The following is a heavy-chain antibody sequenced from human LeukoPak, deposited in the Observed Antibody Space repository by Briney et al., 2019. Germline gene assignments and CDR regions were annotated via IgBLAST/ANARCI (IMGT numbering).Heavy chain of an antibody. D-gene: IGHD6-19*01. Sequence: ASVKVSCKASGGTFSSNYVQWVRQAPGQGLEWMGIIHPSGGSTTYAQKFQGRVTMTRDTSTRTVYMELSSLRSEDTAMYYCARVRFSSGWYIAFDMWGQGTMVTVSS. CDR3: ARVRFSSGWYIAFDM. CDR1: GGTFSSNY. V-gene: IGHV1-46*01. J-gene: IGHJ3*02. CDR2: IHPSGGST.